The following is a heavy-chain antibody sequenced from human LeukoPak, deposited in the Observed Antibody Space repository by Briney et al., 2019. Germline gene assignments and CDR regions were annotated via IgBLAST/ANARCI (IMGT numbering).Heavy chain of an antibody. V-gene: IGHV1-69*06. D-gene: IGHD2-15*01. CDR3: ARDCSGGSCYQRRGFDY. CDR1: GGTFSSYA. J-gene: IGHJ4*02. CDR2: MIPIFGTA. Sequence: GASVTVSCKASGGTFSSYAISWVRQAPGPGLEWMGGMIPIFGTANYAQKFQGRVTITADKSTSTAYMELSSLRSEDTAVYYCARDCSGGSCYQRRGFDYWGQGTLVTVSS.